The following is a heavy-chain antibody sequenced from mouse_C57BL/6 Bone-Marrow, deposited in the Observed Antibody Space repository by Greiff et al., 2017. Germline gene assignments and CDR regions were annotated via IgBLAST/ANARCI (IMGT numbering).Heavy chain of an antibody. D-gene: IGHD1-1*01. CDR3: ARDRGLRSLDY. CDR2: ISDGGSYT. Sequence: EVKLMESGGGLVKPGGSLKLSCAASGFTFSSYAMSWVRQTPEKRLEWVATISDGGSYTYYPDNVKGRFTISRDNAKNNLYLQMSHLKSEDTAMYYCARDRGLRSLDYWGQGTTLTVSS. CDR1: GFTFSSYA. V-gene: IGHV5-4*01. J-gene: IGHJ2*01.